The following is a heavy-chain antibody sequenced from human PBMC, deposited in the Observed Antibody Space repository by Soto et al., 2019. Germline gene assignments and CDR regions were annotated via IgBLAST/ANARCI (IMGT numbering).Heavy chain of an antibody. CDR2: IYSGGST. D-gene: IGHD3-22*01. CDR3: ARGRYYYDSSGYHSPFDY. J-gene: IGHJ4*02. Sequence: EVQLVETGGGLIQPGGSLRVSCAASGFTVSSYYMSWVRQAPGKGLEWVSVIYSGGSTCYADSVKGPFTVSRDNAKNMLSLQMNSLRAEDTAVYYCARGRYYYDSSGYHSPFDYWGQGTLVTVSS. CDR1: GFTVSSYY. V-gene: IGHV3-53*02.